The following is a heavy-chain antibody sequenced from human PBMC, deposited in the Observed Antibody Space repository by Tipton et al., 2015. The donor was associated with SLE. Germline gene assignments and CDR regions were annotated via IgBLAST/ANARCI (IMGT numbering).Heavy chain of an antibody. D-gene: IGHD3-22*01. J-gene: IGHJ4*02. CDR1: GFTVSSNY. V-gene: IGHV3-11*05. Sequence: SLRLSCAASGFTVSSNYMSWIRQAPGKGLEWVSYISSSSSYTNYADSVKGRFTISRDNAKNSLYLQMNSLRAEDTAVYYCARDSTGYYHFDYWGQGTLVTVSS. CDR3: ARDSTGYYHFDY. CDR2: ISSSSSYT.